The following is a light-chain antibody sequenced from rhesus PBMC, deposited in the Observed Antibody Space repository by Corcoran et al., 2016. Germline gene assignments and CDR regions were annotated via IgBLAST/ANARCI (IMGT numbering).Light chain of an antibody. V-gene: IGKV1-22*01. J-gene: IGKJ2*01. CDR2: GAS. Sequence: DIQMTQSPSSLSASVGDTVTITFRPSQGISTWLAWYQQAPGKAPKLLLYGASMLQIGVPSRFRGSGSGTHFRFTISSLQSEDFAIYYCQQYSSRPYSFGQGTKVEI. CDR3: QQYSSRPYS. CDR1: QGISTW.